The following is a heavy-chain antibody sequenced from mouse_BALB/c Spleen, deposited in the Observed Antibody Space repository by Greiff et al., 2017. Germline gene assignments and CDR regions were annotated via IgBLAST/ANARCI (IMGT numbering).Heavy chain of an antibody. V-gene: IGHV5-12-1*01. CDR3: ARKGERYDTDD. Sequence: EVNVVESGGGLVKPGGSLKLSCAASGFAFSSYDMSWVRQTPEKRLEWVAYISSGGGSTYYPDTVKGRFTISRDNAKNTLYLQMSSLKSEDTAMYYCARKGERYDTDDWGQGTTLTVSS. D-gene: IGHD2-14*01. J-gene: IGHJ2*01. CDR1: GFAFSSYD. CDR2: ISSGGGST.